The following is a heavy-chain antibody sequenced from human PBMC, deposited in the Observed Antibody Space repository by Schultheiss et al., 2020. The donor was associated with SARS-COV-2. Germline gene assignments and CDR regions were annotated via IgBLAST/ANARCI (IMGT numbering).Heavy chain of an antibody. CDR3: AKDDSGGWYALPDY. CDR2: ISNSGSAI. J-gene: IGHJ4*02. CDR1: GFNFATYA. Sequence: GESLKISCATSGFNFATYAMTWVRQAPGKGLEWVSYISNSGSAIFYADSVRGRFTISRDNAKNSLYPQMNSLRAEDTAVYYCAKDDSGGWYALPDYWGQGTLVTVSS. D-gene: IGHD6-19*01. V-gene: IGHV3-48*04.